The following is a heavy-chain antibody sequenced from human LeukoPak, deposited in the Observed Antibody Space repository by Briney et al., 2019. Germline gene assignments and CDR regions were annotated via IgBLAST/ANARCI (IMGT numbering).Heavy chain of an antibody. J-gene: IGHJ3*02. CDR1: GGSISSGSYY. V-gene: IGHV4-61*10. D-gene: IGHD3-16*01. CDR3: ARALPGEDAFDI. Sequence: SETLSLTCTVSGGSISSGSYYWSWIRQPAGKGLEWIGYIYYSGSTYYNPSLKSRVTISVDTSKNQFSLKLSSVTAADTAVYYCARALPGEDAFDIWGQGTMVTVSS. CDR2: IYYSGST.